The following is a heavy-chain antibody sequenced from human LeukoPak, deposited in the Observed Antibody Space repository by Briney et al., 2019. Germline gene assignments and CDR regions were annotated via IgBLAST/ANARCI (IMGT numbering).Heavy chain of an antibody. D-gene: IGHD5-12*01. J-gene: IGHJ4*02. CDR2: IHYSGST. CDR3: ARHRGYDLFDY. V-gene: IGHV4-59*08. CDR1: GDSISSYW. Sequence: SETLSLTCTVSGDSISSYWWSWIRQSPGKGLEWIGYIHYSGSTKYNPSFKGRVTISVDTSKNQFSLKVSSVTAADTAVYYCARHRGYDLFDYWGQGILVTVSS.